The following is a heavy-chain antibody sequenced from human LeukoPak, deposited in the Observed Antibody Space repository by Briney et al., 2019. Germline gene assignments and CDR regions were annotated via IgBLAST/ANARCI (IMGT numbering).Heavy chain of an antibody. CDR1: GFTFSTYG. CDR2: ISYDGSNK. Sequence: GGSLRLSCAASGFTFSTYGIHWVRQAPGKGLEWVAVISYDGSNKYYADSVKGRFTISRDNSKNTVYLQMNGLRAEDTAVYYCAKDLPWFDYWGQGTLVTVSS. CDR3: AKDLPWFDY. V-gene: IGHV3-30*18. J-gene: IGHJ4*02.